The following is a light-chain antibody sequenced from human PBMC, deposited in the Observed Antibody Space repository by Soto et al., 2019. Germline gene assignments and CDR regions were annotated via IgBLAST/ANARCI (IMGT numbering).Light chain of an antibody. J-gene: IGLJ2*01. CDR3: SSYTNSGTVL. CDR2: NVR. Sequence: QSALTQPASVSGSPGQSITISCTGTSSDVGGDDYVSWYQQYAGKAPKLTIYNVRNRPSGVSNRFSGSKSGNTASLTISGLQPEDEADYFCSSYTNSGTVLFGGGTKLPFL. V-gene: IGLV2-14*01. CDR1: SSDVGGDDY.